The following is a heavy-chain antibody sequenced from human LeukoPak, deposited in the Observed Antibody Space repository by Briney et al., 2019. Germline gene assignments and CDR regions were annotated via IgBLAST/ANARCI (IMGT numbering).Heavy chain of an antibody. CDR2: IYSGGNT. CDR3: TRDTPGIAASVSGG. Sequence: PGGSLRLSCVASGFTVSHNYMNWVRQAPGKGLEWVALIYSGGNTHYADSVKGRFTISRDNSKNTLYLQMSSLRVEDTAVYYCTRDTPGIAASVSGGWGQGTLVTVSS. V-gene: IGHV3-53*01. J-gene: IGHJ4*02. CDR1: GFTVSHNY. D-gene: IGHD6-13*01.